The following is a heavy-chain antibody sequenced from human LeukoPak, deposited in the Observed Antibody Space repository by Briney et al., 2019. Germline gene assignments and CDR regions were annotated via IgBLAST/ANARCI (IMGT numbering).Heavy chain of an antibody. Sequence: SETLSLTCSGSNYSISNSLYWGWLRQPPGKGLEWIGSIYRSGSTFYNPSLKSRVTISLDTSKNQFSLNLSSVTAADTAVYYCARGGSSSSLNHFDYWGQGTLVTVSS. CDR2: IYRSGST. CDR3: ARGGSSSSLNHFDY. J-gene: IGHJ4*02. V-gene: IGHV4-38-2*02. D-gene: IGHD6-13*01. CDR1: NYSISNSLY.